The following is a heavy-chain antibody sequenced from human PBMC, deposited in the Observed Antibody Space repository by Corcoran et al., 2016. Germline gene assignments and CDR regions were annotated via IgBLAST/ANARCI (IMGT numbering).Heavy chain of an antibody. D-gene: IGHD7-27*01. CDR1: GLTFSNYA. J-gene: IGHJ3*01. CDR2: GSRSSGHA. V-gene: IGHV3-23*01. CDR3: VKDMYSGEGSYTWGSFDV. Sequence: EVQLLESGEGLVQPGGSLRLSCAASGLTFSNYAMSWVRLAPGKGLEWISGGSRSSGHAAYVESVKGRFTISRDNSKNTLYLQKNYLTAEDTAVYYCVKDMYSGEGSYTWGSFDVWGQGTMVTVSS.